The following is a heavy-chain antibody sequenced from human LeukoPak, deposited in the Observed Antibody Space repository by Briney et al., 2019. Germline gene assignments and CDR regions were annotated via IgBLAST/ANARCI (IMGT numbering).Heavy chain of an antibody. CDR3: AKDRWTEVDAFDI. D-gene: IGHD1-1*01. J-gene: IGHJ3*02. CDR2: ISGSGGST. Sequence: GGSLRLSCAASGFTFSSYEMNWVRQAPGKGLEWVSAISGSGGSTYYADSVKGRFTISRDNSKNTLYLQMNSLRAEDTAVYYCAKDRWTEVDAFDIWGQGTMVTVSS. V-gene: IGHV3-23*01. CDR1: GFTFSSYE.